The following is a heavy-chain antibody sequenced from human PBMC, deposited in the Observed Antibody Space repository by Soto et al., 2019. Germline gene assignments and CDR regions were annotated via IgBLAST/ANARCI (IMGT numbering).Heavy chain of an antibody. D-gene: IGHD4-4*01. CDR1: GYTFTSYG. CDR2: ISAYNGNT. Sequence: ASVKVSCKASGYTFTSYGISWVRQAPGQRLEWMGWISAYNGNTNYAQKLQGRVTMTTDTSTSTAYMELRSLRSDDTAVYYCARVGFPGDYSNYVGWFDPWGQGTLVTVSS. J-gene: IGHJ5*02. V-gene: IGHV1-18*01. CDR3: ARVGFPGDYSNYVGWFDP.